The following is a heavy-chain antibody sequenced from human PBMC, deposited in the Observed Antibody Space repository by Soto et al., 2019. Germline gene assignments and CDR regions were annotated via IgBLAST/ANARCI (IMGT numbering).Heavy chain of an antibody. J-gene: IGHJ4*02. D-gene: IGHD6-19*01. CDR2: VSHDGRNT. CDR3: AKGGRQWLVTSDFNY. Sequence: VQLVESGGGVVQPGRSLRLSCAASGFTFSDYAMHWVRQAPGKGLEWVAVVSHDGRNTHYADYVKGRFTISRDSSNKTVSMEMTSLRAEDTAVYYCAKGGRQWLVTSDFNYWGQGALVTVSS. CDR1: GFTFSDYA. V-gene: IGHV3-30*18.